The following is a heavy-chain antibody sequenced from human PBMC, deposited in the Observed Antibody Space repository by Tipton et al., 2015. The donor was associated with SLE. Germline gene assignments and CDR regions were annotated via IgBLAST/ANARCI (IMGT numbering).Heavy chain of an antibody. CDR3: ARDGILLWFRESNYFDY. V-gene: IGHV3-48*03. D-gene: IGHD3-10*01. CDR1: GFTFSSYE. CDR2: ISSSGSTI. Sequence: QLVQSGGGLVQPGGSLRLSCAASGFTFSSYEMNWVRQAPGKGLEWVSYISSSGSTIYYADSVKGRFTISRDNSKNTLYLQMNSLRAEDTAVYYSARDGILLWFRESNYFDYWGQGTLVTVSS. J-gene: IGHJ4*02.